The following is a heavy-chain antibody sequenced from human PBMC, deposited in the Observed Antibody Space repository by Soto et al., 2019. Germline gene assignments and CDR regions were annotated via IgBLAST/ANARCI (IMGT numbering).Heavy chain of an antibody. V-gene: IGHV3-30-3*01. J-gene: IGHJ4*02. CDR1: GFTFSSYA. D-gene: IGHD3-22*01. Sequence: GGSLRLSCAASGFTFSSYAMHWVRQAPGKGLEWVAVISYDGSNKYYADSVKGRFTISSDNTKNTLYLQMNSLRAEDTAVYYCARYRGALGITMIVVGITTVGPDYWGQGAMVTVSS. CDR3: ARYRGALGITMIVVGITTVGPDY. CDR2: ISYDGSNK.